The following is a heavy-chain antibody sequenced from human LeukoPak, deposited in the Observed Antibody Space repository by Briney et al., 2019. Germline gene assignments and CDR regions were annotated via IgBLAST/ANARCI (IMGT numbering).Heavy chain of an antibody. Sequence: SETLSLTCTVSGGSISSSSYYWGWIRQPPGKGLEWIGSIYYSGSTYYNPSLKSRVTISVDTSKNQFSLKLSSVTAADTAVYFCARHDDYSRAFDIWGQGTMITVSS. V-gene: IGHV4-39*07. CDR3: ARHDDYSRAFDI. J-gene: IGHJ3*02. D-gene: IGHD4-11*01. CDR1: GGSISSSSYY. CDR2: IYYSGST.